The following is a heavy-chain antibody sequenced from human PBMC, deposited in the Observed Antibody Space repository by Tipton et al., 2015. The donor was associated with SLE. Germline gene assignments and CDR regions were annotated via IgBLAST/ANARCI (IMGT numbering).Heavy chain of an antibody. D-gene: IGHD3-22*01. V-gene: IGHV4-39*07. J-gene: IGHJ3*02. CDR1: GGSISSSSYY. Sequence: TLSLTCTVSGGSISSSSYYWGWIRQPPGKGLEWIGSIYYSGSTNYNPSLKSRVTISIDTSKNQFSLKLSSVTAADTAVYYCARDSFQHYYDLAFDIWGQGTMVTVSS. CDR2: IYYSGST. CDR3: ARDSFQHYYDLAFDI.